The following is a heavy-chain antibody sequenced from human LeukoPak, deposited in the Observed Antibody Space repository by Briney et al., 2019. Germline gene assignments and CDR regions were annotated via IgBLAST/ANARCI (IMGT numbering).Heavy chain of an antibody. CDR3: ARRGQAAGSKGAFDY. CDR2: IDYSGAT. D-gene: IGHD6-13*01. J-gene: IGHJ4*02. Sequence: PSETLSLTCTVSGGSLSSGSYYWGWIREPPGKGLEWIGSIDYSGATYYNPSLKSRVTISVDTSKNQFSLKLSSVTPADTALYYCARRGQAAGSKGAFDYWGQGTLVTVSS. CDR1: GGSLSSGSYY. V-gene: IGHV4-39*01.